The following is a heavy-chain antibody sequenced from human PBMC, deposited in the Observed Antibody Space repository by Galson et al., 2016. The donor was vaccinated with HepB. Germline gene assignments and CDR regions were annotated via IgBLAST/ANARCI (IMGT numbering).Heavy chain of an antibody. CDR1: GDSVSSDTAA. Sequence: CAISGDSVSSDTAAWNWIRQSPSRGLEWLGRTYYRSKWYNDYAVSVKSRITINPEPTKNQFSLQLSSVTPEETAVYYCAREPGHCTGNSCYSGGMDVWGQGTTVTVSS. J-gene: IGHJ6*02. CDR3: AREPGHCTGNSCYSGGMDV. CDR2: TYYRSKWYN. V-gene: IGHV6-1*01. D-gene: IGHD2-15*01.